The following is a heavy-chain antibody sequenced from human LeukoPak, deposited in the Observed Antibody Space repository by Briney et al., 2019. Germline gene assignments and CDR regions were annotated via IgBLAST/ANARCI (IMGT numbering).Heavy chain of an antibody. Sequence: PSETLSLTCTVSGGSISSYYWSWVRQAPGKGLEWVSTITSSGGRTYYADSVKGRFTISRDNSKNTLYLQMNSLRAEDTAVYYCAKDEGELWFGEGTIDYWGQGTLVTVSS. CDR3: AKDEGELWFGEGTIDY. CDR2: ITSSGGRT. CDR1: GGSISSYY. D-gene: IGHD3-10*01. J-gene: IGHJ4*02. V-gene: IGHV3-23*01.